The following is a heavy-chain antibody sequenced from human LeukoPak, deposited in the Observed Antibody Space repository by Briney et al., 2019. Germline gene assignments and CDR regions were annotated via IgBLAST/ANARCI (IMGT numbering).Heavy chain of an antibody. V-gene: IGHV1-18*01. D-gene: IGHD3-22*01. CDR3: AGTDRKGHYYDSSGYYPFDY. CDR1: GYTFTRHR. CDR2: ISAYNGNT. J-gene: IGHJ4*02. Sequence: ASXXVSCKASGYTFTRHRISWVRQAPGQGLEWMGWISAYNGNTKYAQKLQGRVTMTTDTSTSTAYMELRSLRSDDTAVYYCAGTDRKGHYYDSSGYYPFDYWGQGTLVTVSS.